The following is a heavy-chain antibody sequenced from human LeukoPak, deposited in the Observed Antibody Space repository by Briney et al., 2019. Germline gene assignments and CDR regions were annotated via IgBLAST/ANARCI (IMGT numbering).Heavy chain of an antibody. CDR3: LTGLLPFDY. D-gene: IGHD3-22*01. J-gene: IGHJ4*02. V-gene: IGHV3-23*01. CDR1: GFTFSSYA. CDR2: ISGSGGST. Sequence: GGSLRLSCASAGFTFSSYAMSWVRQAPGKGLEWVSAISGSGGSTYYADSVKGRFTISRDNSKNTLYLQMNSLRAEDTAVYSCLTGLLPFDYWGQGTLVTVSS.